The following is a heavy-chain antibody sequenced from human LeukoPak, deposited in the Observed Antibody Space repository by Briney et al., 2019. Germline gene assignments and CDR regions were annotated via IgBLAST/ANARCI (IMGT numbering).Heavy chain of an antibody. CDR1: GFTFDDYG. CDR3: ARGDSSSYYYYMDV. D-gene: IGHD6-6*01. CDR2: INWNGGST. V-gene: IGHV3-20*04. J-gene: IGHJ6*03. Sequence: PGGSLRLSCAASGFTFDDYGMSWVRQAPGKGLEWVSGINWNGGSTGYADSVKGRFTISRDNAKNSLYLQMNSLRAEDTALYYCARGDSSSYYYYMDVWGKGTTVTVSS.